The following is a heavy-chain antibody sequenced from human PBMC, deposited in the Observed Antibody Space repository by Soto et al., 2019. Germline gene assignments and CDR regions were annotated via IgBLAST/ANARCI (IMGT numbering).Heavy chain of an antibody. CDR1: GFTFSSYS. Sequence: GGSLRLSCAASGFTFSSYSMNWVRQAPGKGLEWVSYISSSSSTIYYADSVKGRFTISRDNAKNSLYLQMNSLRAEDTAVYYCARLNEYSSSGYWGQGTLVTVSS. CDR3: ARLNEYSSSGY. D-gene: IGHD6-6*01. CDR2: ISSSSSTI. J-gene: IGHJ4*02. V-gene: IGHV3-48*01.